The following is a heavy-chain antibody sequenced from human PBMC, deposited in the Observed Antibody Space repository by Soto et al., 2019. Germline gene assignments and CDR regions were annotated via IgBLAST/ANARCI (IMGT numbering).Heavy chain of an antibody. D-gene: IGHD5-12*01. Sequence: SVKVSFKASGGTFSSYTISWVRQAPGQGLEWMGRIIPILGIANYAQKFQGRVTITADKSTSTAYMELSSLRSEDTAVCYCASPQLDGYIFDYWGQGTLVTVSS. CDR2: IIPILGIA. V-gene: IGHV1-69*02. J-gene: IGHJ4*02. CDR1: GGTFSSYT. CDR3: ASPQLDGYIFDY.